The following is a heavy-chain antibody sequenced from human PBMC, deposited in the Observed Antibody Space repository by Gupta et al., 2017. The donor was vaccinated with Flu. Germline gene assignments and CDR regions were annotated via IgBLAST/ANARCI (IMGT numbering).Heavy chain of an antibody. Sequence: QPPGKWLGWVVVMSYDGTNTFYADSVKSRFAISRDTSNNTLYLQMNGLIPKDTAIYYCVKESTAGCYFYDLDVWGKGIAVTVSS. D-gene: IGHD2-8*02. CDR3: VKESTAGCYFYDLDV. CDR2: MSYDGTNT. V-gene: IGHV3-30*18. J-gene: IGHJ6*03.